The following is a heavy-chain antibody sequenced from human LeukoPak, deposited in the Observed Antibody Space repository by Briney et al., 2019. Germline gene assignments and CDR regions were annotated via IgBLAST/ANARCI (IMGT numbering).Heavy chain of an antibody. Sequence: GGSLRLSCAASGFTFSSYAMSWVRQAPGKGLEWVSAISGSGGSTYYADSVKGRFTISRDNSKNTLYLQMNSPRAEDTAVYYCAKDIPRDLLHLNVVPAANDDYWGQGTLVTVSP. CDR3: AKDIPRDLLHLNVVPAANDDY. CDR2: ISGSGGST. J-gene: IGHJ4*02. D-gene: IGHD2-2*01. CDR1: GFTFSSYA. V-gene: IGHV3-23*01.